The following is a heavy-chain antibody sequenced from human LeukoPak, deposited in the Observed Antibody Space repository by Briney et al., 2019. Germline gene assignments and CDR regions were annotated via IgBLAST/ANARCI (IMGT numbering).Heavy chain of an antibody. Sequence: ASVKGCCKASGYSFNTYGIGWVRRAPGQGLEWMGWVSADNGETNYAQQFQRRVTMTTDTSTSTAHIELRSLRPDDPAVHYCARDYQLLLLWDCFDPWGQGTLVSVSS. J-gene: IGHJ5*02. CDR2: VSADNGET. V-gene: IGHV1-18*01. CDR3: ARDYQLLLLWDCFDP. CDR1: GYSFNTYG. D-gene: IGHD2-2*01.